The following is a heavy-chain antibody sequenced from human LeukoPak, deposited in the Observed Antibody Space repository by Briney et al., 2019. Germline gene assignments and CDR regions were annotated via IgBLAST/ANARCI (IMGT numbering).Heavy chain of an antibody. CDR1: GGSISNIPYY. Sequence: SSETLSLTCTVSGGSISNIPYYWGWIRQPPGKGLEWIGNIDRSGSTSYNPSFKSRVTISLDTSKNHFSLRLNSVTAADTAVYYCAGAGGQYTSWGQGTLVTVSS. D-gene: IGHD3-3*01. V-gene: IGHV4-39*07. CDR3: AGAGGQYTS. J-gene: IGHJ5*02. CDR2: IDRSGST.